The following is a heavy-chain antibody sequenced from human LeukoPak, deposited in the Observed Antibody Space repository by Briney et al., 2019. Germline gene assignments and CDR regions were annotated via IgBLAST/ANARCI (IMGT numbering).Heavy chain of an antibody. CDR1: GGTFSSYA. CDR2: IIPIFGTA. V-gene: IGHV1-69*13. D-gene: IGHD6-13*01. CDR3: ARVRIAAAGKPFDY. J-gene: IGHJ4*02. Sequence: ASVKVSCKASGGTFSSYAISWVRQAPGQGLEWMGGIIPIFGTANYAQKFQGRVTITADESTSTAYMELSSLRSEDTAVYYCARVRIAAAGKPFDYWGQGTLVTVSS.